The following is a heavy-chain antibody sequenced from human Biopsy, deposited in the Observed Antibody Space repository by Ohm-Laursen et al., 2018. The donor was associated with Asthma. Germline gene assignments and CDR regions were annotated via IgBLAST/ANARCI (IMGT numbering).Heavy chain of an antibody. D-gene: IGHD2-2*01. CDR2: INSVFGTT. V-gene: IGHV1-69*01. Sequence: SSVKVSCKSLGGTFNTYVIGWVRQAPGQGLVWMGGINSVFGTTTYPQKFQDRVTITADDSTSTVYMELSSLRSEDTAVYYCARKAGSCISRTCYSLDFWGQGTLVTVSS. CDR3: ARKAGSCISRTCYSLDF. J-gene: IGHJ4*02. CDR1: GGTFNTYV.